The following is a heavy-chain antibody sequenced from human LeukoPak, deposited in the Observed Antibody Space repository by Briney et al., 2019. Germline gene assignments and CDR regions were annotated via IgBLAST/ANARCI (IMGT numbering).Heavy chain of an antibody. CDR1: GYTFTGYY. D-gene: IGHD1-26*01. Sequence: ASVKVSCKASGYTFTGYYMHWVRQAPGQGLEWMGWINPNSGGTNYAQKFQGRVTMTRDTSISTAYMELSRLRSDDTAVYYCARDPGVVGATFDYWGQGTLVTVSP. CDR3: ARDPGVVGATFDY. J-gene: IGHJ4*02. CDR2: INPNSGGT. V-gene: IGHV1-2*02.